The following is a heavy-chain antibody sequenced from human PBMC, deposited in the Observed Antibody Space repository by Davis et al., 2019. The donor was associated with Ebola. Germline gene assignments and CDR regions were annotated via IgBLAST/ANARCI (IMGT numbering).Heavy chain of an antibody. CDR3: ARHGMGGGTLNTAFDI. V-gene: IGHV4-59*08. CDR1: GGSISSFY. J-gene: IGHJ3*02. CDR2: IYYSGST. Sequence: SETLSLTCTVSGGSISSFYWSWIRQPPGKGLEWIGYIYYSGSTNYNPSLKSRVTISVDTSKNQFSLKLSSVTAADTAVYYCARHGMGGGTLNTAFDIWGQGTMVTVSS. D-gene: IGHD2-15*01.